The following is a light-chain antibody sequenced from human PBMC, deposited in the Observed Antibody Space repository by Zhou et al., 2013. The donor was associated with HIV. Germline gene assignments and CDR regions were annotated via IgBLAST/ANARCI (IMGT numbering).Light chain of an antibody. J-gene: IGKJ1*01. CDR2: ETS. V-gene: IGKV2-24*01. CDR3: LQTTQFPGT. CDR1: QSLVHNDGNTY. Sequence: DVVMTQSPLSLPVTLGQPASISCKSSQSLVHNDGNTYLSWFHQRPGQSPRLLIYETSKRFSGVPDRFSGSGARTDFSLKISRVEAEDVGVYYCLQTTQFPGTFGQGTKVEIK.